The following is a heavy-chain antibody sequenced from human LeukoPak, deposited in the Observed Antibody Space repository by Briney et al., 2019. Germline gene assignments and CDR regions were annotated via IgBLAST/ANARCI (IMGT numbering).Heavy chain of an antibody. CDR2: ISATGGST. J-gene: IGHJ4*02. V-gene: IGHV3-23*01. CDR1: GFSFSTYA. CDR3: ANRPLDY. Sequence: GGSVRLSCAASGFSFSTYAMSWVRQAPGKGLEWVSAISATGGSTYYADSVKGRFTISRDNSKNTLYLQINTLRVEDTAVYYCANRPLDYWGQGTLVTVSS.